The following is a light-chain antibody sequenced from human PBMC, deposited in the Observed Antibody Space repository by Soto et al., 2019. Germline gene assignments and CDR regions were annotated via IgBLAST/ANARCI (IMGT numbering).Light chain of an antibody. V-gene: IGLV1-47*02. J-gene: IGLJ7*01. CDR3: AAWDDSLSGWV. CDR2: SNN. CDR1: SSNIGSNY. Sequence: QSVLTQPPSASGTPGQRVTISCSGSSSNIGSNYVYWYQQLPGTAPKLLIYSNNQRPSGGPDRFSGSKSGTSASLAISGLRSEDEADYYCAAWDDSLSGWVFGGGTQLTVL.